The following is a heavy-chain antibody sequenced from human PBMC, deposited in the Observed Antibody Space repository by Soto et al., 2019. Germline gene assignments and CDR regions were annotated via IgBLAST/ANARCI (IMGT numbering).Heavy chain of an antibody. V-gene: IGHV1-69*02. Sequence: QVQLVQSGAEVKKPGSSVKVSCKASGGTFSSYTISWVRQAPGQGLEWMGRIIPILGIANYAQKFQGRVTITADKSTSTAYMELSSLRSEDTAVYYCASALTTVTTRDAFDIWGQGTMVTVSS. D-gene: IGHD4-17*01. J-gene: IGHJ3*02. CDR2: IIPILGIA. CDR1: GGTFSSYT. CDR3: ASALTTVTTRDAFDI.